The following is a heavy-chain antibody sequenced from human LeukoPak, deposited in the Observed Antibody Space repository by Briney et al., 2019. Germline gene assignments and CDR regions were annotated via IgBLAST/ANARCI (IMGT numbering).Heavy chain of an antibody. CDR3: ATGRRSIGSYDVAY. D-gene: IGHD1-26*01. Sequence: GESLKISCEGSGYRFTSYWIGWVRQMPGKGLEWISLIFPGDSDTKYSPPFQGQVTISADTSISTAYLQWNSLKASDTAMYYCATGRRSIGSYDVAYWGQGTLVTVSS. V-gene: IGHV5-51*01. CDR2: IFPGDSDT. CDR1: GYRFTSYW. J-gene: IGHJ4*02.